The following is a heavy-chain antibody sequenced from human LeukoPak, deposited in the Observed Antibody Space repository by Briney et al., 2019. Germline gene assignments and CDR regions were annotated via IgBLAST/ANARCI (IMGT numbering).Heavy chain of an antibody. D-gene: IGHD4-11*01. CDR2: IYYSGST. Sequence: SETLSLTCTVSGGSISSYYWSWIRQPPGKGLEWIGYIYYSGSTNYNPSLKSRVTISVDTSKNQFSLKLSSVTAADTAVYYCAKDSYSIYPGAGDYWGQGTLVTVSS. V-gene: IGHV4-59*01. CDR1: GGSISSYY. J-gene: IGHJ4*02. CDR3: AKDSYSIYPGAGDY.